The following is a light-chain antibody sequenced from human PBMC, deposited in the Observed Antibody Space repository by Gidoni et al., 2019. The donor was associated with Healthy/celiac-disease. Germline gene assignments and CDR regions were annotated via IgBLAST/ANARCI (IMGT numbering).Light chain of an antibody. J-gene: IGLJ2*01. CDR1: SSDVGGYNY. CDR2: EVS. Sequence: QSALTQPPSASGSPVQSLIISCTGSSSDVGGYNYVSWYQQHPGKAPKLMIYEVSKRPSGVPNRFSGSKSGSTASLTVSGLQAEDEADYYCSSYAGSNSVVFGGGTKLTVL. V-gene: IGLV2-8*01. CDR3: SSYAGSNSVV.